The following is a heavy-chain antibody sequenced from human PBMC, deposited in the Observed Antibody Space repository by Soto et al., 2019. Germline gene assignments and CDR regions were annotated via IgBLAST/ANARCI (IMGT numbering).Heavy chain of an antibody. CDR2: INPSGGST. D-gene: IGHD5-18*01. J-gene: IGHJ6*02. CDR1: GYTFTSYY. V-gene: IGHV1-46*01. CDR3: ARDLVDTAMIIDYYGMDV. Sequence: ASVKVSCKASGYTFTSYYMHWVRQAPGQGLEWMGIINPSGGSTSYAQKFQGRVTMTRDTSTSTVYMELSSLRSEDTAVYYCARDLVDTAMIIDYYGMDVWGQGTTVTVSS.